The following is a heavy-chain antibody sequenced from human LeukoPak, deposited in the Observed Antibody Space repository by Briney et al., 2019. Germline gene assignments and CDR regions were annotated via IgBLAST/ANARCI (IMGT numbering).Heavy chain of an antibody. CDR1: GYTFTHHG. D-gene: IGHD6-19*01. CDR2: ISCYNGDT. J-gene: IGHJ4*02. CDR3: ARDPSNTSGYYAYFDN. V-gene: IGHV1-18*01. Sequence: ASVKVSCKASGYTFTHHGISWVRQAPGQGLEWMGWISCYNGDTHYAQKFQGRVTMTTDKSTSTAYMEVRSLRSDDTTVYYCARDPSNTSGYYAYFDNWGQGTLVTVSS.